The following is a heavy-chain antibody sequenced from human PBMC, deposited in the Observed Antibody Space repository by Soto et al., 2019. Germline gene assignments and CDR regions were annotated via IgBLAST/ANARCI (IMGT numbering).Heavy chain of an antibody. CDR1: GGSISSSNW. V-gene: IGHV4-4*02. J-gene: IGHJ5*02. CDR3: ARRAPDITMVRGVPGVGFDP. CDR2: IYHSGST. D-gene: IGHD3-10*01. Sequence: QVQLQESGPGLVKPSGTLSLTCAVSGGSISSSNWWSWVRQPPGKGLEWIGEIYHSGSTNYNPSLKSRVTISVDKSKNQFSLKLSSVTAADTAVYYCARRAPDITMVRGVPGVGFDPWGQGTLVTVSS.